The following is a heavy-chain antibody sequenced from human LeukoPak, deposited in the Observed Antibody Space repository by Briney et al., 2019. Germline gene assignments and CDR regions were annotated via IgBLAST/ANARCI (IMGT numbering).Heavy chain of an antibody. V-gene: IGHV3-74*01. CDR1: GFPFSSYW. CDR2: INTDGSTT. CDR3: ARVEFRDYYYYYGMDV. D-gene: IGHD3-10*01. J-gene: IGHJ6*02. Sequence: GGSLRLSCAASGFPFSSYWVHWVRQAPGKGLVWVSRINTDGSTTTYADSVKGRLTISRDNAKNTVYLQMNSLRAEDTAVYYCARVEFRDYYYYYGMDVWGQGTTVTVSS.